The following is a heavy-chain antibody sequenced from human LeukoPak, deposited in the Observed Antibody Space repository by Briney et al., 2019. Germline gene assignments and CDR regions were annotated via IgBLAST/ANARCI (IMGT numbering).Heavy chain of an antibody. D-gene: IGHD3-9*01. Sequence: ASVKVSCKASGYTFTGYYMHWARQAPGQGLEWMGWINTNSGGTNYAQKFQGRVTMTRDTSISTAYMELSRLRTDDTAVYYCARDHVNRYFDWSPPEIDYWGQGTLVTVSS. CDR2: INTNSGGT. CDR3: ARDHVNRYFDWSPPEIDY. J-gene: IGHJ4*02. V-gene: IGHV1-2*02. CDR1: GYTFTGYY.